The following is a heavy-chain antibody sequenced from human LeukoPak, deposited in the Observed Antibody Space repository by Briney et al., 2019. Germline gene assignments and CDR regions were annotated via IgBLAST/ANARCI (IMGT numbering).Heavy chain of an antibody. CDR1: GFTFSSYE. V-gene: IGHV3-48*03. CDR3: AREGSRSGFFD. Sequence: PGGSLRLSCVASGFTFSSYEMNWVRQAPGKGLERVSYINRGGETRDYADSVKGRFTISRDNAKNSLYLYMNSLRADDSALYYCAREGSRSGFFDWGQGTPVAVSS. J-gene: IGHJ4*02. CDR2: INRGGETR. D-gene: IGHD3-22*01.